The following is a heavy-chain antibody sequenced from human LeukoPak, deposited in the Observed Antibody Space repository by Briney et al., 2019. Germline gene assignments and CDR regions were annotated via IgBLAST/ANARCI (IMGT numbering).Heavy chain of an antibody. CDR3: ARVIYDYAREAYYYYYMDV. D-gene: IGHD3-16*01. V-gene: IGHV4-61*05. Sequence: SETLSLTCTVSGGSISSISYYWGWIRQPPGKGLEWIGHIYYSGSTNYNPSLKSRVTISVDTSKNQFSLKLSSVTAADTAVYYCARVIYDYAREAYYYYYMDVWGKGTTVTISS. J-gene: IGHJ6*03. CDR2: IYYSGST. CDR1: GGSISSISYY.